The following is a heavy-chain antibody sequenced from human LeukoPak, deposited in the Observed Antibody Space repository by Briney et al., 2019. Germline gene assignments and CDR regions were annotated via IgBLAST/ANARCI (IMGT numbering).Heavy chain of an antibody. Sequence: SVKVSCKVSGYTLTELSMHWVRQAPGQGLEWMGGIIPIFGTANYAQKFQGRVTITADESTSTAYMELSSLRSEDTAVYYCATNQDYWDGGWGQGTLVTVSS. CDR3: ATNQDYWDGG. V-gene: IGHV1-69*13. J-gene: IGHJ4*02. CDR1: GYTLTELS. D-gene: IGHD2-8*02. CDR2: IIPIFGTA.